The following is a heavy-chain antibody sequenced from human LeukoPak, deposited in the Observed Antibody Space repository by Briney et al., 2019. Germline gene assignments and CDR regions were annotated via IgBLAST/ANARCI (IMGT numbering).Heavy chain of an antibody. CDR1: GGSISSSSYY. CDR3: ARTYCSSTSCFSIEDY. Sequence: SETLSLTCTVSGGSISSSSYYWGWIRQPPGKGLEWIGSIYYSGSTYYNPSLKSRVTISVDTSKNQFSLKLSSVTAADTAVYYCARTYCSSTSCFSIEDYWGQGTLVTVSS. CDR2: IYYSGST. V-gene: IGHV4-39*07. D-gene: IGHD2-2*01. J-gene: IGHJ4*02.